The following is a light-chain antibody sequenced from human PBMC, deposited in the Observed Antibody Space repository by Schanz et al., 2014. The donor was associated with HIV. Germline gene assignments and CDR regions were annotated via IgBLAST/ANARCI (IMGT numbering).Light chain of an antibody. CDR2: GAS. CDR1: VSVGTN. Sequence: EIVLTQSPGTLSLSPGETATLSCRASVSVGTNVAWYQHKPGQPPRLLIYGASSRATGIPDRFSGSGSGTDFTLTISRLEPEDFAVYYCQQYGVSPFTFGPGTTVDIK. J-gene: IGKJ3*01. CDR3: QQYGVSPFT. V-gene: IGKV3-20*01.